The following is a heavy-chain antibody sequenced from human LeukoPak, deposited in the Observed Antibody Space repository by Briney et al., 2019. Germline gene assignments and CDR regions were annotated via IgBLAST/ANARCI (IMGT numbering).Heavy chain of an antibody. D-gene: IGHD2-21*01. Sequence: SETLSLTCTVSGGSIRNHYWNWMRQPPGKGLEWIGYTSDSGGHTDYKPSLKSRVTISADTSKNQFSLKLTSATAADTAVYYCARWHSHGRYFDYWGQGALVTVSS. CDR2: TSDSGGHT. V-gene: IGHV4-59*11. CDR3: ARWHSHGRYFDY. CDR1: GGSIRNHY. J-gene: IGHJ4*02.